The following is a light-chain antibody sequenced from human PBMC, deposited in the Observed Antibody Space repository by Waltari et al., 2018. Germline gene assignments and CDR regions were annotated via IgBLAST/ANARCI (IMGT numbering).Light chain of an antibody. CDR1: SGSVSTNYY. V-gene: IGLV8-61*01. J-gene: IGLJ3*02. CDR2: STD. Sequence: QTVVTQEPSISVSPGGTVTPTCGLSSGSVSTNYYTSWYQQTPGQAPRPLIYSTDTRSSGVPDRFSGSILGNKAVLTITGAQAHDEADYHCVLYMGGAILFGGGTKLTVL. CDR3: VLYMGGAIL.